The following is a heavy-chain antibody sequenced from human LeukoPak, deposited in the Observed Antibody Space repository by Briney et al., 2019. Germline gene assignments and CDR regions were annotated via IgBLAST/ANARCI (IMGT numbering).Heavy chain of an antibody. CDR2: ISAYNGNT. Sequence: GAPVKVSCKASGYTFTSYGISWVRQAPGQGLEWMGWISAYNGNTNYAQKLQGRVTMTTDTSTSTAYMELRSLRSDDTAVYYCARAPSSGWSLYYFDYWGQGTLVTVSS. CDR1: GYTFTSYG. D-gene: IGHD6-19*01. V-gene: IGHV1-18*04. CDR3: ARAPSSGWSLYYFDY. J-gene: IGHJ4*02.